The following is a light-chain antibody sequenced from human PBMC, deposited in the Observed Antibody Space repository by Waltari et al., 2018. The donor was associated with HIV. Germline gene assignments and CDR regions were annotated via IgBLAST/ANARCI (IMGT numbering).Light chain of an antibody. CDR3: QQSYTSLIT. CDR2: TTS. CDR1: QSISTH. Sequence: DIQMTQSPSSLSASVGDRVTITSRASQSISTHVNWYQQKSGKAPKLLIYTTSNLQSGVPARFTGGGSGTIFTLTISSVQPEDFATYYCQQSYTSLITFGHGTRLEIK. J-gene: IGKJ5*01. V-gene: IGKV1-39*01.